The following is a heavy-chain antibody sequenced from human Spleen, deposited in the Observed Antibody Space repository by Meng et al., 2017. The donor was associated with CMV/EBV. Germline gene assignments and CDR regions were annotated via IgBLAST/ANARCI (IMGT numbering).Heavy chain of an antibody. V-gene: IGHV5-51*01. D-gene: IGHD3-22*01. CDR1: GYSFTNYW. J-gene: IGHJ3*02. CDR3: ARPGSTGYYTDAFDI. Sequence: GESLKISCKGSGYSFTNYWIGWVRQLPGRGLEWMGIIYPGDSDTKYIPSFRGQVTISADKSISTAYLQWSSLKASDTAMYYCARPGSTGYYTDAFDIWGQGTMVTVSS. CDR2: IYPGDSDT.